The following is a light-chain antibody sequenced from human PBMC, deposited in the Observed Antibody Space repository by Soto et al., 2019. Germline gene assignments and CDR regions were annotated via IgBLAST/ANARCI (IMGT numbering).Light chain of an antibody. CDR1: QSVSSTY. CDR3: QQYGTSPGYT. J-gene: IGKJ2*01. Sequence: EIVLTQSPGTLSLSPGERDTLSCRASQSVSSTYLAWYQQKPGQAPRLLIYGASSRATGIPGRFSGSGSGTDFTLIISRLEPEDFAVYYCQQYGTSPGYTFGQGIKLEMK. CDR2: GAS. V-gene: IGKV3-20*01.